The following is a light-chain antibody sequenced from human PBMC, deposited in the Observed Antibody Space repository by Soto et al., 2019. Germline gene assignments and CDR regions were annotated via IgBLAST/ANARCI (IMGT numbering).Light chain of an antibody. CDR1: QLISNY. Sequence: DIQMTQSPSSLSASVGDKVTITCQASQLISNYLNWFQQKPGKAPKLLIYDASILETGVASRFSSTGSGTEFTFTISSLQPEDIATYSCQQYHNLPLTFGGGTKVEIK. V-gene: IGKV1-33*01. CDR2: DAS. J-gene: IGKJ4*01. CDR3: QQYHNLPLT.